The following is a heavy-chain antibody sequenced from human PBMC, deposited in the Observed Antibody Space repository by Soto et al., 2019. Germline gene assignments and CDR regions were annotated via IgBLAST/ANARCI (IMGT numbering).Heavy chain of an antibody. J-gene: IGHJ4*02. D-gene: IGHD3-9*01. V-gene: IGHV3-21*01. CDR2: ISSSSSYI. CDR1: GFTFSSYS. Sequence: LRLSCAASGFTFSSYSMNWVRQAPGKGLEWVSSISSSSSYIYYADSVKGRFTISRDNAKNSLYLQMNSLRAEDTAVYYCARDGANYDILTGPDWGQGTLVTAPQ. CDR3: ARDGANYDILTGPD.